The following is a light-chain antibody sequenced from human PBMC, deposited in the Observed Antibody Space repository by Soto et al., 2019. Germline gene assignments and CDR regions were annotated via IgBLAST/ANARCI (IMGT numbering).Light chain of an antibody. V-gene: IGKV1-39*01. CDR2: AAS. CDR1: QSITNY. CDR3: QQNYSTPIT. Sequence: DIQMTQSPSSLSASVGDRVTLTCRASQSITNYLNWYQQKPGKAPKLLIYAASRLQSGVPSRFSGSGAGTDFTLTISRLQPEDFASYYCQQNYSTPITFGQGTRLDIK. J-gene: IGKJ5*01.